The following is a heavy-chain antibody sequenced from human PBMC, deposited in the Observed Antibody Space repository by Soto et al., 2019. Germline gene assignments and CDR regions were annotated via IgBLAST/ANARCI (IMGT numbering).Heavy chain of an antibody. Sequence: SETLSLTCRVSGASMTNYFGSWVRQPPGRGLEWIGYMYSSGSSSYSSSLRSRVTISVDTSKNQMSLQLSSVTAADTAVYYCVRSGHTFGGAIWGRGTLVTVSS. CDR2: MYSSGSS. CDR3: VRSGHTFGGAI. D-gene: IGHD3-16*01. J-gene: IGHJ4*01. V-gene: IGHV4-59*01. CDR1: GASMTNYF.